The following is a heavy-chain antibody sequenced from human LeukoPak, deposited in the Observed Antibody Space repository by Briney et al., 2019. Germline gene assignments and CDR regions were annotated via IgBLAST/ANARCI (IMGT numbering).Heavy chain of an antibody. CDR1: GFTVSSNY. V-gene: IGHV3-53*01. D-gene: IGHD4-11*01. J-gene: IGHJ2*01. CDR3: ARDRRAVTWYFDL. CDR2: IYSGGST. Sequence: AGGSLRLSCAASGFTVSSNYMSWVRQAPGKGLEWVSVIYSGGSTYYADSVKGRFTISRDNSKNTLYFQMNSLRAEDTAVYYCARDRRAVTWYFDLWGRGTLVTVSS.